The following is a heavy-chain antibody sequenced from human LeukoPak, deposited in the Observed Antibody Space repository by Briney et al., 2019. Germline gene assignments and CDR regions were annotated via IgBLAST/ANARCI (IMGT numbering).Heavy chain of an antibody. D-gene: IGHD2-8*01. CDR2: IYHSETT. CDR1: GGSISSSNW. CDR3: ATLREWFDY. V-gene: IGHV4-4*02. J-gene: IGHJ4*02. Sequence: PSGTLSLTCAVSGGSISSSNWWSWVRQPPGKGLEWIGEIYHSETTNYNPSLKSRVTISVDNSNNQFSLKLTSVTAADTAVYYCATLREWFDYWGQGILVTVSP.